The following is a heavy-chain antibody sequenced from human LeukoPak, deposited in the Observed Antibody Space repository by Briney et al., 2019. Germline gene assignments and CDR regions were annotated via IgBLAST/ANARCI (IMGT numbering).Heavy chain of an antibody. CDR3: ARGGSGRWNWFDP. CDR1: GYTFTNYY. J-gene: IGHJ5*02. Sequence: ASVKVSCKASGYTFTNYYMHWVRQAPGQGLEWVGIINPGGGSTKYAPQFQGRVTMTRDTSTSTVYMELSSLRSEDTAMYYCARGGSGRWNWFDPWGQGTLVTVSS. D-gene: IGHD6-19*01. CDR2: INPGGGST. V-gene: IGHV1-46*01.